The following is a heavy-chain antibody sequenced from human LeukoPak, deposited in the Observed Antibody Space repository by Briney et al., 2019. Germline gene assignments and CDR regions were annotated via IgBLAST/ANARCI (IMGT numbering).Heavy chain of an antibody. CDR2: IFWDGDK. V-gene: IGHV2-5*02. Sequence: SGPTLVNPTQTLTLTCTFSGFSLNTLGAGVAWIRQPPGKALEWLSLIFWDGDKRYSPSLKSRLTLTKDTSKSQVVLTMTHMDPVDTGTYYCAHTHYYGSGLDHWGQGTLVTVSS. J-gene: IGHJ5*02. CDR1: GFSLNTLGAG. D-gene: IGHD3-10*01. CDR3: AHTHYYGSGLDH.